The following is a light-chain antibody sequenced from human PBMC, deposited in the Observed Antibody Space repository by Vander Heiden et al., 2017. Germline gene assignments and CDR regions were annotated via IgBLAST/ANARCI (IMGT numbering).Light chain of an antibody. CDR3: LLSSSGSRPVV. Sequence: QAVVPQEPSLPVSPEGTVTLTCASSTGAVTSSHYPYWFQQRPGQAPRTLIYATNKKHSWTPARFSGSLLGGKAALTLPGAQPEDEAEYYCLLSSSGSRPVVFGGGTKLTVL. CDR2: ATN. J-gene: IGLJ2*01. CDR1: TGAVTSSHY. V-gene: IGLV7-46*01.